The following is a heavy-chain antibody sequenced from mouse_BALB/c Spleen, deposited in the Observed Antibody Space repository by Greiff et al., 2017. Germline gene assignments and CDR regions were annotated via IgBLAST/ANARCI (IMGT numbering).Heavy chain of an antibody. Sequence: EVQGVESGGGLVQPGGSRKLSCAASGFTFSSFGMHWVRQAPEKGLEWVAYISSGSSTIYYADTVKGRFTISRDNPKNTLFLQMTSLRSEDTAMYYCAREGYDEGFAYWGQGTLVTVSA. CDR1: GFTFSSFG. CDR3: AREGYDEGFAY. CDR2: ISSGSSTI. D-gene: IGHD2-2*01. J-gene: IGHJ3*01. V-gene: IGHV5-17*02.